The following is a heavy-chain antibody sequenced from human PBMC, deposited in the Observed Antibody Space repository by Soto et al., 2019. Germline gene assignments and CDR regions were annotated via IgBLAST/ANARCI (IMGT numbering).Heavy chain of an antibody. CDR3: ARDRNLGFGELLAHYYYYGMDV. V-gene: IGHV3-48*02. D-gene: IGHD3-10*01. Sequence: PGGSQRLSSAASGFPFSSYGMNWVRQAPGKGLEWVSYISSSSSTIYYADSVKGRFTISRDNAKNSLYLQMNSLRDEDTAVYYCARDRNLGFGELLAHYYYYGMDVWGQGATVTVSS. J-gene: IGHJ6*02. CDR2: ISSSSSTI. CDR1: GFPFSSYG.